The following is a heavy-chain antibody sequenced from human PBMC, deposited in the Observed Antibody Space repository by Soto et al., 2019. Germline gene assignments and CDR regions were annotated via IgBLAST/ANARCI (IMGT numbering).Heavy chain of an antibody. J-gene: IGHJ1*01. CDR1: GLDSSYYC. CDR3: ARGPRPSSAGTGAY. V-gene: IGHV3-74*01. CDR2: IDPDGTTT. D-gene: IGHD1-1*01. Sequence: XGSLRLSCALSGLDSSYYCIQWFRKSPGKGLEWVSRIDPDGTTTNYADSVKGRFSVSRDNAKKTIYLQMNSLTADDTALYYCARGPRPSSAGTGAYWGQGTLVTVSS.